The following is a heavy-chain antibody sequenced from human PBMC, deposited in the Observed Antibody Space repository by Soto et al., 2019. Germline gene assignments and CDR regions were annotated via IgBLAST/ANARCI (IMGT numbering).Heavy chain of an antibody. D-gene: IGHD6-6*01. CDR2: ISSNGGST. Sequence: EVQLVESGGGLGQPGGSLRLSCSASGFTFSSYAMHWVRQAPGKGLEYVSAISSNGGSTYYADSVKGRFTISRDNSKNTLYLQMSSLRAEDTAVYYCVKDRLPGQLVRTGYYYYGMDVWGQGTTVTVSS. CDR1: GFTFSSYA. J-gene: IGHJ6*02. V-gene: IGHV3-64D*06. CDR3: VKDRLPGQLVRTGYYYYGMDV.